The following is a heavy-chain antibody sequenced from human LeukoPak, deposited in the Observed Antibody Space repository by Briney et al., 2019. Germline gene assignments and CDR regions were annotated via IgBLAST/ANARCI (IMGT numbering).Heavy chain of an antibody. J-gene: IGHJ4*02. Sequence: QPGRSLRPSCAASGFTFSSYGMHWVRQAPGKGLEWVALISFDESSEYYADSVKGRYSISRDNSKNTLYLQMNNARVDDTAVYYCAKEVGYGSPYFDYWGQGTLVTVSS. CDR2: ISFDESSE. CDR1: GFTFSSYG. CDR3: AKEVGYGSPYFDY. V-gene: IGHV3-30*18. D-gene: IGHD5-12*01.